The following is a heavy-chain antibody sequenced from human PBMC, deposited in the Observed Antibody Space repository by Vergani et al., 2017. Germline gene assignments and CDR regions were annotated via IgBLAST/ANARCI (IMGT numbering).Heavy chain of an antibody. CDR2: TRYDGIVE. V-gene: IGHV3-30*02. CDR1: GFTFTNCG. CDR3: ATAGAAYCRGASCYDFFEY. Sequence: VLLVESGGGLVQPGESLRLSCTASGFTFTNCGMHWVRQAPGKGLEWVAFTRYDGIVEYYGDSVRGRFTISRDNSKNTLYLQMNRLRPEDTAVYYCATAGAAYCRGASCYDFFEYWGQGTLVTVAS. J-gene: IGHJ4*02. D-gene: IGHD2-15*01.